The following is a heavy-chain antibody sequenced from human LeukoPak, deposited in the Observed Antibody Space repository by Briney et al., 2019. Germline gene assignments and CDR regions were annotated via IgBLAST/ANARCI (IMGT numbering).Heavy chain of an antibody. J-gene: IGHJ4*02. Sequence: GGSLRLSCAASGFTSSSYAMSWVRQAPGKGLEWVSAISGSGGSTYYADSVKGRFTISRDNSKNTLYLQMNSLRAEDTAVYYCAKDTIGRQQLPYYFDYWGQGTLVTVSS. CDR2: ISGSGGST. D-gene: IGHD6-13*01. CDR1: GFTSSSYA. V-gene: IGHV3-23*01. CDR3: AKDTIGRQQLPYYFDY.